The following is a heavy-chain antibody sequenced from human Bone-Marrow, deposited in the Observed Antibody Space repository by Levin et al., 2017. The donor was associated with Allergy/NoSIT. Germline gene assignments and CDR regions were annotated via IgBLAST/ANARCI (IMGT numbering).Heavy chain of an antibody. CDR1: GYTFTSYG. D-gene: IGHD3-10*02. J-gene: IGHJ5*02. CDR2: ISGYNADT. CDR3: ARDFAYSRRNVRLGAAERDWVDP. Sequence: GESLKISCKASGYTFTSYGISWVRQAPGQGLEWMGWISGYNADTNSAQKFQDRLTMTTDTSTTTAFMELRSLRSDDTAIYFCARDFAYSRRNVRLGAAERDWVDPWGQGTLVTVSP. V-gene: IGHV1-18*01.